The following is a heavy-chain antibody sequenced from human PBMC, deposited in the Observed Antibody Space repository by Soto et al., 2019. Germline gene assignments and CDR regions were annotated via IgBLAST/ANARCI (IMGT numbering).Heavy chain of an antibody. CDR1: GDTLTDLS. J-gene: IGHJ5*02. V-gene: IGHV1-24*01. CDR2: FDPEDGEA. D-gene: IGHD1-26*01. Sequence: QVHLVQSGAEVKKPGASVKVSCKVSGDTLTDLSIHRVRQAPGKGLEYMGGFDPEDGEAMYAQNFQGRVTMTEDTSTDTSYMELSSLTSEDTALYYCAIAYSGPYYGYLDPWGQGTLVTVSA. CDR3: AIAYSGPYYGYLDP.